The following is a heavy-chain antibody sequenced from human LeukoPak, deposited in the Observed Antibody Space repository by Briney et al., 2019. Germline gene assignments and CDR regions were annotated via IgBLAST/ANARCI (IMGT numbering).Heavy chain of an antibody. V-gene: IGHV3-33*06. CDR3: AKAFIAAAGLGDY. CDR1: GFTFSSYG. D-gene: IGHD6-13*01. Sequence: PGRSLRLSCAASGFTFSSYGMHWVRQAPGKGLEWVAVIWYDGSNKYYADSVKGRFTISRDNSKNTLYLQMNSLRAEDTAVYYCAKAFIAAAGLGDYWGQGTLVTVSS. J-gene: IGHJ4*02. CDR2: IWYDGSNK.